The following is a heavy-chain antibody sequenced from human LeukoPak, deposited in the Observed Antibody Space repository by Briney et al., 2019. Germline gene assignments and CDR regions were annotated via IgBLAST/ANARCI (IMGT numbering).Heavy chain of an antibody. Sequence: PGGSLRLSCAASGFTFSSYAMSWVRQAPGKGLEWVSGISGSGDNTYYADSVKGRFTISRDNSKNTLYLQLNSLRAEDTAVYFCARGISAVVPRAFDVWGQGTLVTVSS. V-gene: IGHV3-23*01. CDR3: ARGISAVVPRAFDV. J-gene: IGHJ3*01. CDR1: GFTFSSYA. CDR2: ISGSGDNT. D-gene: IGHD2-15*01.